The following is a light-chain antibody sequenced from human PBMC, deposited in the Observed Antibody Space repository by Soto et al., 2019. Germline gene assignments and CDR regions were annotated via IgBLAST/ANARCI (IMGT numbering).Light chain of an antibody. CDR1: DNIHTY. V-gene: IGKV3-11*01. CDR3: QQRSNRPLT. J-gene: IGKJ5*01. Sequence: EIVMTQSPATLSLSPGERSTLSFMASDNIHTYLAWYQQRPGQAPRLLIYDASNRATGIPARFSGSGSGTDFTLTISSLDPEDFAVYYCQQRSNRPLTFGQGTRLEIK. CDR2: DAS.